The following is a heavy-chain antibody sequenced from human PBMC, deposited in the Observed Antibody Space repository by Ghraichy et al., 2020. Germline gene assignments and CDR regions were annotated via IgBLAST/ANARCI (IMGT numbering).Heavy chain of an antibody. J-gene: IGHJ4*02. V-gene: IGHV4-4*07. CDR1: GGSISSYQ. CDR2: IYISGTT. Sequence: SETLSLTCTVSGGSISSYQWSWIRQAAGKRMEWIGRIYISGTTNYNPSLKSRVTMSLDRSKNQISLRLYSVTAADTAVYYCASGNYFDSSGPFDYWGQGTLLTVSS. D-gene: IGHD3-22*01. CDR3: ASGNYFDSSGPFDY.